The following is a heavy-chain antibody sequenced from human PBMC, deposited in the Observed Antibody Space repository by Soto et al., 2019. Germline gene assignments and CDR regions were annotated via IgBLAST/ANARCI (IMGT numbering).Heavy chain of an antibody. CDR2: ITGSGSGYNT. CDR3: AKAEYSSRYYYGMDV. J-gene: IGHJ6*02. CDR1: GFTFISYD. V-gene: IGHV3-23*01. D-gene: IGHD6-6*01. Sequence: GGSLRLSCAASGFTFISYDISWVRLAPGKGLEWVSTITGSGSGYNTFYTDSVKGRFSISRDNSENTVYLQMNSLRAEDTAMYFCAKAEYSSRYYYGMDVWGHGTAVTV.